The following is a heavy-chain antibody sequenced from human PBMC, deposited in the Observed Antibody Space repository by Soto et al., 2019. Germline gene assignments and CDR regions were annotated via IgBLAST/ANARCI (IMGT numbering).Heavy chain of an antibody. D-gene: IGHD3-9*01. CDR3: ARDILDYDILTGYKYNWFDP. Sequence: SETLSLTCTVSGGSLSSYYWSWIRQPPGKGLEWIGYIYYSGSTNYNPSLKSRVTISVDTSKNQFSLKLSSVTAADTAVYYCARDILDYDILTGYKYNWFDPWGQGTLVTVSS. CDR1: GGSLSSYY. V-gene: IGHV4-59*01. J-gene: IGHJ5*02. CDR2: IYYSGST.